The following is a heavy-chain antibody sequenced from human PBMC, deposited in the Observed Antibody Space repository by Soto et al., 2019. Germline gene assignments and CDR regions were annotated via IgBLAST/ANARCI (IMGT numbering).Heavy chain of an antibody. Sequence: PGGSLRLSCAASGFTVSSNYMSWVRQAPGKGLEWVSVIYSGGSTYYADSVKGRFTISRDNSKNTLYLQMNSLRAEDTAVYYCARGLPLRYFDWLGAPFDYWGQGTLVTVSS. CDR3: ARGLPLRYFDWLGAPFDY. CDR2: IYSGGST. D-gene: IGHD3-9*01. CDR1: GFTVSSNY. J-gene: IGHJ4*02. V-gene: IGHV3-66*01.